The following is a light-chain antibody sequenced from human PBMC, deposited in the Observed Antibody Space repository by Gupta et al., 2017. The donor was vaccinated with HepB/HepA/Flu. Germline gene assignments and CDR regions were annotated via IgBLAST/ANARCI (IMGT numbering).Light chain of an antibody. J-gene: IGLJ2*01. CDR3: SSYTSSSTPRV. CDR1: SSDVGGYNY. Sequence: QSALTQPAPVSGSPGQSITISCTGTSSDVGGYNYVSWYQQHPGKAPKLMIYDVSNRPSGVSNRFSGSKSGNTASLTISGLQAEDEADYYCSSYTSSSTPRVFGGGTKLTVL. V-gene: IGLV2-14*01. CDR2: DVS.